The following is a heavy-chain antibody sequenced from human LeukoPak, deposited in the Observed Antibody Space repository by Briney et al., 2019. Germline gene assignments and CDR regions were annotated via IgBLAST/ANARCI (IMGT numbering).Heavy chain of an antibody. CDR1: GFTFSSYA. J-gene: IGHJ4*02. CDR3: AKASAMIVVVSKHFDY. CDR2: ISGSGGST. V-gene: IGHV3-23*01. Sequence: WSLRLSCAASGFTFSSYAMGWVRQAPGKGLEWVSAISGSGGSTYYADSVKGRFTISRDNSKNTLYLQMNSLRAEDTAVYYCAKASAMIVVVSKHFDYWGQGTLVTVSS. D-gene: IGHD3-22*01.